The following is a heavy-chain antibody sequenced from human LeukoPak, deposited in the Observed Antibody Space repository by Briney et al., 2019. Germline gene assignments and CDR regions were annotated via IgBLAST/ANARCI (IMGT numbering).Heavy chain of an antibody. CDR2: ISAYSGNT. D-gene: IGHD3-10*01. V-gene: IGHV1-18*01. CDR3: ARGSSSQYFRF. J-gene: IGHJ1*01. CDR1: GYAFSSHP. Sequence: ASVKVSCKASGYAFSSHPVSWVRQAPGQGPEWMGWISAYSGNTSYAQRFQGRVTMSTEASTNTAYMELTSLRSDDTAIYFCARGSSSQYFRFWGQGTLVTVSS.